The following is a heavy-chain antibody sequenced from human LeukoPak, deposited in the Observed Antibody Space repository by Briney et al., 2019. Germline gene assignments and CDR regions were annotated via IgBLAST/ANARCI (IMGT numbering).Heavy chain of an antibody. V-gene: IGHV4-39*07. CDR2: IFYNGRT. CDR1: GDSVNTSSFY. Sequence: PSETLSVTCTVSGDSVNTSSFYWGWVRQSPGQGLEWIGSIFYNGRTHFNPSLKSRVSISLDTSKSQFSLNLTSVTAADTAVYYCARDRSRLHRRPLGGFGPWGQGTLVTVSS. D-gene: IGHD4-11*01. CDR3: ARDRSRLHRRPLGGFGP. J-gene: IGHJ5*02.